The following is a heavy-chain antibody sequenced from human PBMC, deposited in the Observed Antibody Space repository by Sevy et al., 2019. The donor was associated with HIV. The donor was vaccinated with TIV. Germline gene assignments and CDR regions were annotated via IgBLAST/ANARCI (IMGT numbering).Heavy chain of an antibody. CDR3: AKQPSSFED. CDR2: ISGNGVNT. CDR1: GFTFNIYA. V-gene: IGHV3-23*01. Sequence: GGSLRLSCAASGFTFNIYAMSWVRQAPGKGREWVSAISGNGVNTKSADSVKGRFTISRDNSKNTLYLHMDNLRAKDTAIYYCAKQPSSFEDWGQGTLVTVSS. J-gene: IGHJ4*02.